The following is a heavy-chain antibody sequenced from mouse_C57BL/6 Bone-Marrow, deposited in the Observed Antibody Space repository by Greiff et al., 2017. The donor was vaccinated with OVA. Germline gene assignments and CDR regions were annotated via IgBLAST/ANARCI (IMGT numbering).Heavy chain of an antibody. D-gene: IGHD3-1*01. Sequence: VKLVESGPGLVQPSQSLSITCTVSGFSLTSYGVHWVRQSPGKGLEWLGVIWSGGSTDYNAAFISRLSISKDNSKSQVFFKMNSLQADDTAIYYCARNRGRPLCYAMDYWGQGTSVTVSS. CDR1: GFSLTSYG. J-gene: IGHJ4*01. CDR2: IWSGGST. V-gene: IGHV2-2*01. CDR3: ARNRGRPLCYAMDY.